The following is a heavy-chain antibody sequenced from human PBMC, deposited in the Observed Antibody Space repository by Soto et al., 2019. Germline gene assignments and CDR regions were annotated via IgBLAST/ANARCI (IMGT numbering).Heavy chain of an antibody. CDR3: VSFVVAGKHGFDY. CDR1: GYTFTRYG. Sequence: AAVKVSCKGSGYTFTRYGISWVRQARGQGVEWMGSISDYNGNTNYAQTLKGRVTMTTDQSTSTAYMQMRSLRSEDTAVYYCVSFVVAGKHGFDYWGQGTLVTVPQ. J-gene: IGHJ4*02. CDR2: ISDYNGNT. D-gene: IGHD2-15*01. V-gene: IGHV1-18*01.